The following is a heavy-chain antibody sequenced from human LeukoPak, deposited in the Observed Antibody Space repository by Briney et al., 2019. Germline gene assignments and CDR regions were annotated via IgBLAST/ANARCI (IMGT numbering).Heavy chain of an antibody. J-gene: IGHJ4*02. D-gene: IGHD6-13*01. V-gene: IGHV1-18*04. CDR3: ARSCFLPGIAAAAGDDFDY. CDR1: GYTFTSYG. CDR2: ISAYNGNT. Sequence: ASVKVSCKASGYTFTSYGISWVRQAPGQGLEWMGWISAYNGNTNYAQKLQGRVTMTTDTSTSTAYMELRSLRSDDTAVYYCARSCFLPGIAAAAGDDFDYWGQGTLVTVSS.